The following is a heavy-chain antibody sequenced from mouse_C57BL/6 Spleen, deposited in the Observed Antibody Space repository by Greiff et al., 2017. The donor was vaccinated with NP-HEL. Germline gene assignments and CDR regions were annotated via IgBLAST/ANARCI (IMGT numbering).Heavy chain of an antibody. Sequence: QVQLKQPGAELVMPGASVKLSCKASGYTFTSYWMHWVKQRPGQGLEWIGEIDPSDSYTNYNQKFKGNSTLTVDKSSSTAYMQLSSLTSEDSAVYYCATETDAMDYWGQGTSVTVSS. V-gene: IGHV1-69*01. CDR3: ATETDAMDY. CDR2: IDPSDSYT. J-gene: IGHJ4*01. CDR1: GYTFTSYW.